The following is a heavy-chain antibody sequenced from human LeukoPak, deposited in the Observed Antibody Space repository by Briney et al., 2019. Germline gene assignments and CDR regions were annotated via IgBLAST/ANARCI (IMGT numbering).Heavy chain of an antibody. CDR2: IIPIFGTA. Sequence: SVKVSCKASGGTFSSYAISWVRQAPGQGLEWMGGIIPIFGTANYAQKFQGRVTITADESTSTAYMELSSLRSEDTAVYYCARRDRSPEDGMDVWGQGTTVTVSS. CDR3: ARRDRSPEDGMDV. V-gene: IGHV1-69*13. CDR1: GGTFSSYA. J-gene: IGHJ6*02. D-gene: IGHD1-26*01.